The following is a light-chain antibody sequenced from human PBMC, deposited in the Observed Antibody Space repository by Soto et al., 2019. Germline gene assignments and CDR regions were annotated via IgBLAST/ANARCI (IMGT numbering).Light chain of an antibody. CDR1: HDISEY. J-gene: IGKJ5*01. CDR3: QQYDNLPIT. CDR2: DAS. V-gene: IGKV1-33*01. Sequence: IVLTQSPPSLSASVGGRVTITCQASHDISEYLSWYQQKPGMAPNLLIYDASTSPTGAPSRLSGSGYGTYFNLTITTLQPEDFGTYYCQQYDNLPITFGEGTRLEIK.